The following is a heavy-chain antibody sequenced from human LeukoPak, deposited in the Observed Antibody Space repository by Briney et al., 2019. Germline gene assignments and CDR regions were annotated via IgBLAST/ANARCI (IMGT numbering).Heavy chain of an antibody. D-gene: IGHD5-18*01. CDR2: IYYSGST. J-gene: IGHJ4*02. CDR1: GGSISSYH. CDR3: ARENFAYSYADY. V-gene: IGHV4-39*07. Sequence: SETLSLTCTVSGGSISSYHWGWIRQPPGKGLEWIGSIYYSGSTYYNPSLKSRVTISVDTSKNQFSLKLSSVTAADTAVYYCARENFAYSYADYWGQGTLVTVSS.